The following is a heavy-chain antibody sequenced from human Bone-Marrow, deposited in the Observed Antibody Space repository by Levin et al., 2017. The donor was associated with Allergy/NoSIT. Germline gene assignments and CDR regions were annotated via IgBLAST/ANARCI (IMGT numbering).Heavy chain of an antibody. J-gene: IGHJ3*01. CDR1: GFTFINYA. CDR2: IGSSGGTT. D-gene: IGHD1-1*01. Sequence: GGSLRLSCAASGFTFINYAMNWVRQAPGKGLEWVSSIGSSGGTTYYADSVRGRFTTSRDNSKNMLYLQMNSLRAEDTAVYFCAKDREELVRDALDVWGQGTMVTVSS. V-gene: IGHV3-23*01. CDR3: AKDREELVRDALDV.